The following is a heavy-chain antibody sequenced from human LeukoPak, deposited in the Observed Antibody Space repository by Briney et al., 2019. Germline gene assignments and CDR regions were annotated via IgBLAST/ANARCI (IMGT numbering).Heavy chain of an antibody. CDR3: ASQVYSGSYLDAFDI. J-gene: IGHJ3*02. CDR1: GGSISSGSHY. D-gene: IGHD1-26*01. V-gene: IGHV4-61*02. CDR2: IYSSGST. Sequence: SETLSLTCTVSGGSISSGSHYWSWIRQPAGKGLEWIGRIYSSGSTNYNPSLKSRVTISVDTSKNQFSLKLSSVTAADTAVYYCASQVYSGSYLDAFDIWGQGTMVTVSS.